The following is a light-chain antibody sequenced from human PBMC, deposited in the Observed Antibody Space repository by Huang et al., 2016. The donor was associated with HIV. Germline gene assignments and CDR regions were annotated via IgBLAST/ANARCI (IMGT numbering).Light chain of an antibody. Sequence: DIQMTQSPSSLSASVGDRVPITCRASQSISRSLNGYLQKPGKAPKLLIYAASSLQSGVPSRFSGSGSGTDFTLTISSLQPEDFATYYCQQSYSTPTFGQGTKLEIK. CDR1: QSISRS. V-gene: IGKV1-39*01. CDR2: AAS. CDR3: QQSYSTPT. J-gene: IGKJ2*01.